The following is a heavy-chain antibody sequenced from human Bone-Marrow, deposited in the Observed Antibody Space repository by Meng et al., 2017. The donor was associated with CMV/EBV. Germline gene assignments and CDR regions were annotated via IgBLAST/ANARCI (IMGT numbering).Heavy chain of an antibody. D-gene: IGHD3-3*01. CDR2: MNPNSGNT. J-gene: IGHJ6*02. CDR3: ARTMRIRHMVLRFFPRGYYGMDV. Sequence: ASVKVSCKASGGTFSSYAISWVRQATGQGLEWMGWMNPNSGNTGYAQKFQGRVTMTRNTSISTAYMELSSLRSEDTAVYYCARTMRIRHMVLRFFPRGYYGMDVWGQGTTVTVSS. V-gene: IGHV1-8*02. CDR1: GGTFSSYA.